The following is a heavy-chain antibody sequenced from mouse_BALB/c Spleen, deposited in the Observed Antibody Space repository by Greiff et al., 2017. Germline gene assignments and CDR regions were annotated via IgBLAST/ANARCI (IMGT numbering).Heavy chain of an antibody. V-gene: IGHV3-2*02. CDR1: GYSITSDYA. Sequence: EVKLVESGPGLVKPSQSLSLTCTVTGYSITSDYAWNWIRQFPGNKLEWMGYISYSGSTSYNPSLKSRISITRDTSKNQFFLQLNSETTEDTATYYCARAMITGVWFAYWGQGTLVTVSA. D-gene: IGHD2-4*01. J-gene: IGHJ3*01. CDR3: ARAMITGVWFAY. CDR2: ISYSGST.